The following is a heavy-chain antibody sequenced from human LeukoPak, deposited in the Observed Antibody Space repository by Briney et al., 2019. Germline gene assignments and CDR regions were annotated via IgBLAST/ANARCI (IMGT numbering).Heavy chain of an antibody. J-gene: IGHJ4*02. V-gene: IGHV3-30*18. CDR3: AKDREGLSSGYDLEYFDY. Sequence: GGSLRLSCAASGFTFSRYGMHGVRQAPGKGLEWGAVISYDGGIKYYEDSVKGRFTISRDNSKNTLFLQMNSLRAEDTAVYYCAKDREGLSSGYDLEYFDYWGQGTLVTVSS. D-gene: IGHD5-12*01. CDR1: GFTFSRYG. CDR2: ISYDGGIK.